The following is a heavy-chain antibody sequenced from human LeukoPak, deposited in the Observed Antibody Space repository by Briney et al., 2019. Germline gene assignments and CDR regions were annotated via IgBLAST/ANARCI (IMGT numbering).Heavy chain of an antibody. D-gene: IGHD5-18*01. Sequence: GGSLRLPCAASGFTFSSYWMHWVRQAPGKGLVWVSRIKSDGSTTTYADSVKGRFTISRDNAKNTLYLQMNSLRADDTAVYYCARVVDTHFDYWGQGTLVTVSS. J-gene: IGHJ4*02. CDR2: IKSDGSTT. CDR3: ARVVDTHFDY. V-gene: IGHV3-74*01. CDR1: GFTFSSYW.